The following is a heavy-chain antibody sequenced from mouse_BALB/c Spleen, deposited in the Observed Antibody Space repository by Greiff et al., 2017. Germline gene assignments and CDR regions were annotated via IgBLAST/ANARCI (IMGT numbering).Heavy chain of an antibody. CDR1: GYAFSSYW. CDR2: IYPGDGDT. D-gene: IGHD2-1*01. J-gene: IGHJ4*01. Sequence: QVHVKQSGAELVRPGSSVKISCKASGYAFSSYWMNWVKQRPGQGLEWIGQIYPGDGDTNYNGKFKGKATLTADKSSSTAYMQLSSLTSEDSAVYFCARGDGKRGYYYAMDYWGQGTSVTVSS. V-gene: IGHV1-80*01. CDR3: ARGDGKRGYYYAMDY.